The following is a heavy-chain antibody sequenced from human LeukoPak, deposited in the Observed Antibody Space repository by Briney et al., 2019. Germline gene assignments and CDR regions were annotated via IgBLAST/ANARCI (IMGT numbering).Heavy chain of an antibody. Sequence: GGSLRLSCAASGFTFSSYAMSWVRQAPGKGLEWVSAISGSGGSTYYADSVKGRFTISRDKSKNTLYLQMNSLRAEDTAVYYCAVATVVLYYFDYWGQGTLVTVSS. CDR2: ISGSGGST. CDR3: AVATVVLYYFDY. CDR1: GFTFSSYA. V-gene: IGHV3-23*01. J-gene: IGHJ4*02. D-gene: IGHD2-21*01.